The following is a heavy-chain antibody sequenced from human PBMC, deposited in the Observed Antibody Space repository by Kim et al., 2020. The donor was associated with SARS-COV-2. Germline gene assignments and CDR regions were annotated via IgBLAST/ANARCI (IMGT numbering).Heavy chain of an antibody. CDR2: IYYSGST. D-gene: IGHD3-9*01. CDR1: GGSISSYY. Sequence: SETLSLTCTVSGGSISSYYWSWIRQPPGKGLEWIGYIYYSGSTNYNPSLKSRVTISVDTSKNQFSLKLSSVTAADTAVYYCARESLNDILTGPSHYGMDVWGQGTTVTVSS. CDR3: ARESLNDILTGPSHYGMDV. V-gene: IGHV4-59*01. J-gene: IGHJ6*02.